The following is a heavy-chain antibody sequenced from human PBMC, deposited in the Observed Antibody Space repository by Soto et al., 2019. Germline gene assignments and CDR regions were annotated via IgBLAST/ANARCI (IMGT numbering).Heavy chain of an antibody. CDR2: IYCDDDK. V-gene: IGHV2-5*02. J-gene: IGHJ4*02. Sequence: QITLNESGPTVVTPTETLTLTCRFSGFSLTTSGVGVGWIRQSPGKAPEWLALIYCDDDKRYSASLKSRLTITKDNSKNQVVLTVSDLDPMDTATYYCAHRVLRTVFGLVTTTAIYFDFWGQGTPVAVSS. D-gene: IGHD3-3*01. CDR1: GFSLTTSGVG. CDR3: AHRVLRTVFGLVTTTAIYFDF.